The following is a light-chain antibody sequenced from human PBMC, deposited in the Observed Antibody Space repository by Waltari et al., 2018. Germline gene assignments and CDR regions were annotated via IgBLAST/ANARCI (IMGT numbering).Light chain of an antibody. CDR2: KDI. J-gene: IGLJ2*01. CDR3: YSAADNHRVL. CDR1: ILAKNY. V-gene: IGLV3-27*01. Sequence: SSELTQPASVSVSLGQTAVISCSGDILAKNYGRGFQQKTGQAPVLFIYKDIERPSGIPDRVSGSSSGTRLTLTISGAQVDDEAAYYCYSAADNHRVLFGGGTKLTVL.